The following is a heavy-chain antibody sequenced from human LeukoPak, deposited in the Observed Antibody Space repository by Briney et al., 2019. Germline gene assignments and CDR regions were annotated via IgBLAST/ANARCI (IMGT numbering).Heavy chain of an antibody. CDR3: ARVIVGTGTNYFDS. D-gene: IGHD3-22*01. Sequence: GASVKVSCQASGYTFTSYGISWMRQAPGQGLEWMGWISAYNGNTNYAQKLRGRVTMTTDTSTSTVYMELTTLGSDDTAVYYWARVIVGTGTNYFDSWGQGTLVTVSS. CDR1: GYTFTSYG. J-gene: IGHJ4*02. V-gene: IGHV1-18*01. CDR2: ISAYNGNT.